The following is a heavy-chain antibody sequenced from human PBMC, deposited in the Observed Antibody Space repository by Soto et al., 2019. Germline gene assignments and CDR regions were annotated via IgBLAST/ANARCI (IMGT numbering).Heavy chain of an antibody. CDR1: GGSISSYY. J-gene: IGHJ5*02. D-gene: IGHD6-19*01. Sequence: PSETLSLTCTVSGGSISSYYWSWIRQPPGKGLEWIGYIYYSGSTNYNPSLKSRVTISVDTSKNQFSLKLSSVTAADTAVYYCARLGREGSGWYLSWFDPWGQGTLVTVSS. CDR3: ARLGREGSGWYLSWFDP. V-gene: IGHV4-59*01. CDR2: IYYSGST.